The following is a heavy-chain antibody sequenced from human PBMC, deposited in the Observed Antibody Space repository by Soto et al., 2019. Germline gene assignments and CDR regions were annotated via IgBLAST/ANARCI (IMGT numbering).Heavy chain of an antibody. V-gene: IGHV1-18*01. CDR2: ISAYNGNT. D-gene: IGHD6-19*01. Sequence: ASLNVSCQASGYTFTSYGISWVLQAPEKGLDWMGWISAYNGNTNYAQKLQGRVTMTTDTSTSTAYMELRSLRSDDTAVYYCARGDKGNLYSSGWFVWFDTWGQGTLVTVSS. CDR3: ARGDKGNLYSSGWFVWFDT. CDR1: GYTFTSYG. J-gene: IGHJ5*02.